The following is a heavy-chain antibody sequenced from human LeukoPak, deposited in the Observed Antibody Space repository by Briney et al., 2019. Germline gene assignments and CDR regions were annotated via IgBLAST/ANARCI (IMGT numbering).Heavy chain of an antibody. CDR1: GFTFSSYA. V-gene: IGHV3-23*01. CDR2: VSGSGGST. J-gene: IGHJ4*02. CDR3: AKNGSPTAAGTFGY. D-gene: IGHD3-16*01. Sequence: GGSLRLSCAASGFTFSSYAMSGVPQAPGKGLECGSAVSGSGGSTYYADSVRVRFTISRDNYKNTLYLQMNSLTAEDTDVYYCAKNGSPTAAGTFGYWGQGTLVTVSS.